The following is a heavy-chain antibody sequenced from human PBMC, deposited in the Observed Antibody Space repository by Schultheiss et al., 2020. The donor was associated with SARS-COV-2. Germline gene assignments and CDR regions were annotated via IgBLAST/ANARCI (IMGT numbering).Heavy chain of an antibody. CDR3: ARVRLVRGVISYYFDY. V-gene: IGHV4-59*12. Sequence: SQTLSLTCTVSGGSISSYYWSWIRQPPGKGLEWIGYIYYSGSTNYNPSLKSRVTISVDKSKNQFSLKLSSVTAADTAVYYCARVRLVRGVISYYFDYWGQGTLVTVSS. CDR1: GGSISSYY. D-gene: IGHD3-10*01. J-gene: IGHJ4*02. CDR2: IYYSGST.